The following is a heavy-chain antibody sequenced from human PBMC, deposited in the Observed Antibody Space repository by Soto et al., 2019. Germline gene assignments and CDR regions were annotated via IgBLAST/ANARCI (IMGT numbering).Heavy chain of an antibody. D-gene: IGHD3-16*01. CDR2: ISTYNGNT. CDR3: ARDAGVSGELYY. J-gene: IGHJ4*02. V-gene: IGHV1-18*01. CDR1: GYTFSSYG. Sequence: QVQLVQSGGEVKKPGASVKVSCKASGYTFSSYGISWVRQAPGQGLEWMGWISTYNGNTNYAQKLQDRVTMTTDTSTSTADMELRSLRSDDTAVYYCARDAGVSGELYYWGQGTLVTVSS.